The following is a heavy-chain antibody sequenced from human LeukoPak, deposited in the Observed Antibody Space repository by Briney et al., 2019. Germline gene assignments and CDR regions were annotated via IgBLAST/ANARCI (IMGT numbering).Heavy chain of an antibody. V-gene: IGHV1-2*06. D-gene: IGHD2-2*01. CDR1: GYTFTGYY. J-gene: IGHJ4*02. CDR3: ARRYCSSTSCFLDY. Sequence: GASVKVSCKASGYTFTGYYMHWVRQAPGQGLEWMGRINPNSGGTNYAQKFQGRVTMTRDTSISTAYMELSRLRSEDTAVYYCARRYCSSTSCFLDYWGQGTLVTVSS. CDR2: INPNSGGT.